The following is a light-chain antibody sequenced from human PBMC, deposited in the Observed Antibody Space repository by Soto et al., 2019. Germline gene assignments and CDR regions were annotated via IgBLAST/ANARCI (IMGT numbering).Light chain of an antibody. J-gene: IGKJ4*01. CDR3: QQYGVSVRVS. CDR2: DAS. Sequence: EIVLTQSPGTLSLSPGERATLSCRASQTIGSGYVAWYQQKPGQAPRLLIYDASNRATGIPDRFSGSGSGTDFTLTISRLEPEDSAMYCWQQYGVSVRVSFGGGTKIEMK. V-gene: IGKV3-20*01. CDR1: QTIGSGY.